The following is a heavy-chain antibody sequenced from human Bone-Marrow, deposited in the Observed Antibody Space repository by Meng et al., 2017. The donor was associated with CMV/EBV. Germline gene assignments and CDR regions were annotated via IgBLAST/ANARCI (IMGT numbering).Heavy chain of an antibody. Sequence: SETLSLTCTVSGGSISSSSYYWGWIRQPPGKGLEWIGSIYYSGSTYYNPSLKSRVTISVDTTKNQFSLKLSSVTAADTAVYYWARGDCSSTSCYPYYGMDVWGQGTTVTVSS. D-gene: IGHD2-2*01. CDR2: IYYSGST. CDR1: GGSISSSSYY. CDR3: ARGDCSSTSCYPYYGMDV. V-gene: IGHV4-39*07. J-gene: IGHJ6*02.